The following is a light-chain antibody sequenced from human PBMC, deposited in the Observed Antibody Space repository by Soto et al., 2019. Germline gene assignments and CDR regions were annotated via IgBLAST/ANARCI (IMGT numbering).Light chain of an antibody. Sequence: EIVLTQSPATLALSPGERATLSCRASQSVSSYLAWYQQKPGQAPRLLIYDASNRATGIPARFSGSGSGTDVTPTISRVEPEDFAVYYCQQRSNWHLTFGGGTKVESK. CDR1: QSVSSY. V-gene: IGKV3-11*01. CDR3: QQRSNWHLT. CDR2: DAS. J-gene: IGKJ4*01.